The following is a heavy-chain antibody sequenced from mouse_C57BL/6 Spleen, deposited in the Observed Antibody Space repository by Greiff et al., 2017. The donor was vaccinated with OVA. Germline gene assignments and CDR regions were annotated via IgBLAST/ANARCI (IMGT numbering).Heavy chain of an antibody. D-gene: IGHD1-1*01. CDR2: ISDGGSYT. V-gene: IGHV5-4*01. CDR3: ARDGGGSSLFDD. Sequence: EVKLMESGGGLVKPGGSLKLSCAASGFTFSSYAMSWVRQTPEKRLEWVATISDGGSYTYYPDNVKGRFTISRDNAKNNLYLQMSHLKAEDTAMYYCARDGGGSSLFDDWGQGTTLTVSS. CDR1: GFTFSSYA. J-gene: IGHJ2*01.